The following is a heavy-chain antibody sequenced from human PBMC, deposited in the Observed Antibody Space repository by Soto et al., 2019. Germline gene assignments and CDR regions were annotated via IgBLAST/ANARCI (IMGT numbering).Heavy chain of an antibody. J-gene: IGHJ4*02. CDR1: GFTFSNAW. CDR2: ISSSSNSI. V-gene: IGHV3-48*01. CDR3: ARDVITGTFVFNY. Sequence: SLRLSCAASGFTFSNAWINWVRQAPGKGLEWVSYISSSSNSIYYADSVKGRFTISRDNAKNSLHLQMNSLRAEDTAVYYCARDVITGTFVFNYWGQGTLVTVSS. D-gene: IGHD1-7*01.